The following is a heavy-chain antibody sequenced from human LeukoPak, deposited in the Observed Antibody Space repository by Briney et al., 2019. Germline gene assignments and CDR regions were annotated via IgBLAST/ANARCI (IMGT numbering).Heavy chain of an antibody. CDR3: AKGGQWELEYYFDY. CDR2: ISYDGSNK. J-gene: IGHJ4*02. V-gene: IGHV3-30*18. CDR1: GFIFSNYA. Sequence: GGSLRLSCAASGFIFSNYAMSWVRQAPGKGLEWVAVISYDGSNKYYADSVKGRFTISRDNSKNTLYLQMNSLRAEDTAVYYCAKGGQWELEYYFDYWGQGTLVTVSS. D-gene: IGHD1-26*01.